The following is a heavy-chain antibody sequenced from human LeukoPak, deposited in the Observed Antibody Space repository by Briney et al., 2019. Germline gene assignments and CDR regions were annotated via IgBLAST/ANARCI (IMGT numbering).Heavy chain of an antibody. CDR1: GFTFSSYS. Sequence: GGSLRLSCAASGFTFSSYSMNWVRQAPGKGLEWVSSISSSSSYIYYADSVKGRFTISRDNAKNSLYLQMNRLRAEDTAVYYCATYYDFWSGYSNYGMDVWGQGTTVTVSS. CDR2: ISSSSSYI. V-gene: IGHV3-21*01. J-gene: IGHJ6*02. CDR3: ATYYDFWSGYSNYGMDV. D-gene: IGHD3-3*01.